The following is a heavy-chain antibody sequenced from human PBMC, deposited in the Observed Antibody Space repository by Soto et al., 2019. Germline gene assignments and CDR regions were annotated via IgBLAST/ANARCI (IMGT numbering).Heavy chain of an antibody. V-gene: IGHV5-51*01. CDR2: IYPGDSDT. CDR1: GYSFTSYW. J-gene: IGHJ5*02. D-gene: IGHD3-10*01. CDR3: VLMVRGVILPSWFDP. Sequence: GESLKISCKGSGYSFTSYWIGWVRQMPGKGLEWMGIIYPGDSDTRYSPSFQGQVTISADKSISTAYLQWSSLKASDTAMYYCVLMVRGVILPSWFDPWGQGTLVTVSS.